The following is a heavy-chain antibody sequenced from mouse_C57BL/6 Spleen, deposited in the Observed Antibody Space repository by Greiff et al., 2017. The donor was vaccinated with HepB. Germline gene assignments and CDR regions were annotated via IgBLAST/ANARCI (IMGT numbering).Heavy chain of an antibody. CDR1: GYTFTSYW. CDR3: ARILDTWEELDV. J-gene: IGHJ1*03. V-gene: IGHV1-61*01. D-gene: IGHD4-1*01. CDR2: IYPSDSET. Sequence: QVQLKQPGAELVRPGSSVKLSCKASGYTFTSYWMDWVKQRPGQGLEWIGNIYPSDSETHYNQKFKDKATLTVDKSSSTAYMQLSSLTSEDSAVYYCARILDTWEELDVWGTGTTVTVSS.